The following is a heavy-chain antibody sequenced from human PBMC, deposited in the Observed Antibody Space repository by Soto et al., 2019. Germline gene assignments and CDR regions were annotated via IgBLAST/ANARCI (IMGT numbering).Heavy chain of an antibody. CDR2: IWYDGSNK. D-gene: IGHD6-13*01. CDR1: GFTVSSYG. Sequence: QVQLVESGGGVVQPGRSLRLSCAASGFTVSSYGMHWVRQAPGKGLEWVAVIWYDGSNKYYADSVKGRFTISRDNSKNTLYLQMNSLRAEDTAVYYCARGGPSSDGGDFDIWGQGTMVTVSS. J-gene: IGHJ3*02. CDR3: ARGGPSSDGGDFDI. V-gene: IGHV3-33*01.